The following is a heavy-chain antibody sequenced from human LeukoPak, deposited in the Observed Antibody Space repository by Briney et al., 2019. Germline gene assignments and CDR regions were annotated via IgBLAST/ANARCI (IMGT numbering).Heavy chain of an antibody. CDR2: IYPGDSDP. Sequence: GEPLKISCKGSGYSFTNYWIGWLRQMPGKGLEWMGIIYPGDSDPRYSPSFQGQVTISADKSISTAYLQWSSLKASDTAMYYCARLDILTGSPFDYWGQGTLVTVSS. V-gene: IGHV5-51*01. D-gene: IGHD3-9*01. J-gene: IGHJ4*02. CDR3: ARLDILTGSPFDY. CDR1: GYSFTNYW.